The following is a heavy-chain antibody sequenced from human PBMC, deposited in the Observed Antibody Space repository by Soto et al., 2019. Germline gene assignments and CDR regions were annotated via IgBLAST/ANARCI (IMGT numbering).Heavy chain of an antibody. CDR1: GFTFSSYD. V-gene: IGHV3-13*05. Sequence: GGSQRLSCAASGFTFSSYDMHWVRQATGKGLEWVSAIGTAGDPYYPGSVKGRFTISRENAKNSLYLQMNSLRAGATAVYYCARARGGDPHAFDIWGQGTMVTVSS. J-gene: IGHJ3*02. CDR2: IGTAGDP. D-gene: IGHD2-21*02. CDR3: ARARGGDPHAFDI.